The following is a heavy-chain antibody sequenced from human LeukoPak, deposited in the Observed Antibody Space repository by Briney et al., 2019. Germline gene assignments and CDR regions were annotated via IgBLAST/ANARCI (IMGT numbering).Heavy chain of an antibody. CDR1: GASISSNTYY. J-gene: IGHJ4*02. Sequence: PSETLSLTCTVSGASISSNTYYWGWIRQPPGKGLEWIGSNTYYNPSLKSRVTISLDTSKNQFSLKVTSLTAADTAVYYCARGQVVRDYWGQGTLVTVSS. CDR2: NT. CDR3: ARGQVVRDY. D-gene: IGHD2-15*01. V-gene: IGHV4-39*01.